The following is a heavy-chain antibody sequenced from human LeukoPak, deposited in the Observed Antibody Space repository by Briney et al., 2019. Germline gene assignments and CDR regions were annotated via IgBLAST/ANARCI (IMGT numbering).Heavy chain of an antibody. CDR3: ARDPPR. V-gene: IGHV3-30*04. J-gene: IGHJ4*02. CDR2: ISYDGSSK. Sequence: GGSLRLSCAASGFTFSTYAMHWVRQAPGKGLEWVAVISYDGSSKYYADSVKGRFTISRDNSKNTLYLQMNSLRAEDTAVYYCARDPPRWGQGTLVTVSS. CDR1: GFTFSTYA.